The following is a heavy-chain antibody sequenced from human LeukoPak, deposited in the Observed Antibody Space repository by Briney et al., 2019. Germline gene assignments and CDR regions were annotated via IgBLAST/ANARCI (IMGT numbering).Heavy chain of an antibody. CDR1: GFTFSTYN. V-gene: IGHV3-7*01. D-gene: IGHD5-24*01. CDR2: IKQDGSEK. CDR3: ARDRGNGFNSYFFDY. Sequence: GGSLRLSCAASGFTFSTYNMNWVRQAPGKGLEWVANIKQDGSEKYSVDSVKGRFTISRDNAKNSMFLQMNSLRAEDTALYYCARDRGNGFNSYFFDYWGQGTLVTVSS. J-gene: IGHJ4*02.